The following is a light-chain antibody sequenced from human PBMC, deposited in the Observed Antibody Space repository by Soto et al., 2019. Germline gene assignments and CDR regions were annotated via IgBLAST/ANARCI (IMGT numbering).Light chain of an antibody. V-gene: IGKV3-20*01. J-gene: IGKJ1*01. Sequence: EFVLTQSPGTLSLSPGERATLSCRASQSVNSRLAWYQQKPGQAPRLLFFGASIRATGIPDRFSGSGSGTDFTLTISGLEPEDFAVYYCHQYGSSPGTFGQGTKVE. CDR3: HQYGSSPGT. CDR2: GAS. CDR1: QSVNSR.